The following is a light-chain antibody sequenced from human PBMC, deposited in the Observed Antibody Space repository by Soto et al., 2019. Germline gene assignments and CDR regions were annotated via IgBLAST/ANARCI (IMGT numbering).Light chain of an antibody. CDR3: QSYDSSLSGYV. Sequence: QSVLAQPPSVSGAPGQRVTISCTWSSSNIGAGYDVHWYQQLPETAPKVVIYANSNRPSGVPDRFSGSKSGTSASLAITGLQAEDEADYYCQSYDSSLSGYVFGTGTKVTVL. J-gene: IGLJ1*01. CDR2: ANS. CDR1: SSNIGAGYD. V-gene: IGLV1-40*01.